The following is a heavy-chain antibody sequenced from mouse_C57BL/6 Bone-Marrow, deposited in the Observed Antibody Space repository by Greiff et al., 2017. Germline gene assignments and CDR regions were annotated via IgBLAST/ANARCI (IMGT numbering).Heavy chain of an antibody. D-gene: IGHD1-1*01. Sequence: QVQLQQPGAELVRPGTSVKLSCKASGYTFTSYWMHWVKQRPGQGLEWIGVIDPSDSYTNYNQKFKGKATLTVDTSSSTAYMQLSSLTSEDSAVYYGARELLRPLDYWGQGTSVTVSS. CDR3: ARELLRPLDY. V-gene: IGHV1-59*01. CDR1: GYTFTSYW. CDR2: IDPSDSYT. J-gene: IGHJ4*01.